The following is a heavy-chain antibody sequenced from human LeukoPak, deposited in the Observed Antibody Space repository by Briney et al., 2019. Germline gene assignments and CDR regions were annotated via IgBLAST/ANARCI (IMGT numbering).Heavy chain of an antibody. CDR2: ISDDGSGK. CDR3: AKDKTYYDFWSGYQIGYYFDY. D-gene: IGHD3-3*01. CDR1: GFTFSNYA. V-gene: IGHV3-30*09. Sequence: GGSLRLSCAASGFTFSNYAMHWVRQAPGKGLEWVAAISDDGSGKFYSDSVKGRFAISRDNSKNTLYLQMNSLRAEDTAVYYCAKDKTYYDFWSGYQIGYYFDYWGQGTLVTVSS. J-gene: IGHJ4*02.